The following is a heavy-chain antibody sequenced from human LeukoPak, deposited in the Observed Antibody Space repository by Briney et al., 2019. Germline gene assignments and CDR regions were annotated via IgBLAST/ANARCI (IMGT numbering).Heavy chain of an antibody. Sequence: GGSLRLSCAASGFTFSTYLHWVRQAPGKGLEGVADITSDGSDTLYVAPVQGRFTISRDNSKNTLYLQMNSLRAEDTAVYFCARERQDTILHSGAFDIWGQGTMVTVSA. CDR3: ARERQDTILHSGAFDI. J-gene: IGHJ3*02. D-gene: IGHD2-21*01. CDR1: GFTFSTY. V-gene: IGHV3-30-3*01. CDR2: ITSDGSDT.